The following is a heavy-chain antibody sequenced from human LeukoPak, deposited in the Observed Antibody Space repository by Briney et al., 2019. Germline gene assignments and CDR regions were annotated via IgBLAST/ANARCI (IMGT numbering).Heavy chain of an antibody. CDR1: NYSISSGYY. CDR3: GRSYHDDAWAGFDM. V-gene: IGHV4-38-2*02. CDR2: IHHNGVT. D-gene: IGHD2-2*01. Sequence: PSETLSITCTVSNYSISSGYYWGWLRQPPGKGLEWIGSIHHNGVTYSNASLRSRLSISVDTSKHQFSLRLSSVTAADTAVYYWGRSYHDDAWAGFDMWGQGTVVTIPS. J-gene: IGHJ3*02.